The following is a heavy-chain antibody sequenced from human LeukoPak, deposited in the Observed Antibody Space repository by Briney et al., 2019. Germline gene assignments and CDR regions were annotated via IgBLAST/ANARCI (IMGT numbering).Heavy chain of an antibody. CDR1: GGSFSGYY. D-gene: IGHD2-2*01. V-gene: IGHV4-34*01. CDR2: INHSGST. Sequence: SETLSLTCAVYGGSFSGYYWSWIRQPPGKGLEWIGEINHSGSTNYNPSLKCRVTISVDTSKNQFSLKLSSVTAADTAVYYCARLGYCSSTSCRPPDYWGQGTLVTVSS. J-gene: IGHJ4*01. CDR3: ARLGYCSSTSCRPPDY.